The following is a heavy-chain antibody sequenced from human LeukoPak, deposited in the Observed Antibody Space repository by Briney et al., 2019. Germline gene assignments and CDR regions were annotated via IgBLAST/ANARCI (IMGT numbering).Heavy chain of an antibody. CDR1: GYTLTELS. D-gene: IGHD1-26*01. CDR2: FDPKDGET. J-gene: IGHJ3*02. V-gene: IGHV1-24*01. Sequence: GASVKVSCKVSGYTLTELSMHRVRQAPGKGLEWMGGFDPKDGETIYAQKFQGRVTMTEDTSTDTAYMELSSLRSEDTAVYYCATRRWEPTGDDAFDIWGQGTMATVSS. CDR3: ATRRWEPTGDDAFDI.